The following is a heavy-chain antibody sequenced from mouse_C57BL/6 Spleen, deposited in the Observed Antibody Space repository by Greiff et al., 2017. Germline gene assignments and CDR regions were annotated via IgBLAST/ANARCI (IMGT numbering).Heavy chain of an antibody. D-gene: IGHD4-1*01. Sequence: VKLQESGAELVKPGASVKLSCKASGYTFTEYTIHWVKQRSGQGLEWIGWFYPGSGSIKYNEKFKDKATLTVDKSSSTVYMELSRLTSEDSAVYFCARHPLTGTGYGYFDYWGQGTTLTVSS. CDR3: ARHPLTGTGYGYFDY. CDR1: GYTFTEYT. J-gene: IGHJ2*01. V-gene: IGHV1-62-2*01. CDR2: FYPGSGSI.